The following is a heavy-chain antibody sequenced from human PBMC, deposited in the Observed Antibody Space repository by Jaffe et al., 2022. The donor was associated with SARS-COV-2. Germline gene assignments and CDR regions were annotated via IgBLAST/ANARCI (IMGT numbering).Heavy chain of an antibody. CDR1: GFTFSDHY. D-gene: IGHD3-10*02. CDR2: TRNKANSYTT. J-gene: IGHJ6*02. CDR3: TRDSGRSSVRYGMDV. Sequence: EVQLVESGGGLVQPGGSLRLSCATSGFTFSDHYMDWVRQAPGKGLEWVGRTRNKANSYTTEYAASVKGRFSISRDDSKNSLYLQMNSLKTEDTAVYYCTRDSGRSSVRYGMDVWGQGTTVTVSS. V-gene: IGHV3-72*01.